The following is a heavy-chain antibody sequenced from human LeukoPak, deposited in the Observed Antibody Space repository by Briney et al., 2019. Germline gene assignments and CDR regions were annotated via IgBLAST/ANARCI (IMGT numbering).Heavy chain of an antibody. CDR1: GYTFTSYY. CDR2: INPSGGST. Sequence: ASVKVSCKASGYTFTSYYMHWVRQAPGQGLEWMGIINPSGGSTSYARKFQGRVTMTRDTSTSTVYMELSSLRSEDTAVYYCARELLRASDYYYGMDVWGQGTTVTVSS. V-gene: IGHV1-46*01. CDR3: ARELLRASDYYYGMDV. J-gene: IGHJ6*02.